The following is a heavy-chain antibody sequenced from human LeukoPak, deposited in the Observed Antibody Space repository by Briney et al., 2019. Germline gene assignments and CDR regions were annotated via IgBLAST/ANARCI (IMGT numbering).Heavy chain of an antibody. CDR2: IYHSGST. V-gene: IGHV4-59*08. Sequence: SETLSLTXTVSGGSISSYYWSWIRQPPGKGLEWIGSIYHSGSTYYNPSLKSRVTISVDTSKNQFSLKLSSVTAADTAVYYCARRRGCFDYWGQGTLVTVSS. CDR3: ARRRGCFDY. D-gene: IGHD3-10*01. CDR1: GGSISSYY. J-gene: IGHJ4*02.